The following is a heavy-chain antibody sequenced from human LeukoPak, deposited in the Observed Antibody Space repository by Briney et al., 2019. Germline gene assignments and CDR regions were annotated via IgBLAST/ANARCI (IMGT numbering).Heavy chain of an antibody. Sequence: GRSLRLSCAAAGFTFSNYGMHWVRQAPNKGLEWVAVIWYDGSNKYYVDSVKGRFTISRDNSKNTLYLQMNSLRAEDTAVYYCAKAGFTVAYFDYWGQGTLVTVSS. V-gene: IGHV3-33*06. CDR3: AKAGFTVAYFDY. CDR1: GFTFSNYG. J-gene: IGHJ4*02. CDR2: IWYDGSNK. D-gene: IGHD4-23*01.